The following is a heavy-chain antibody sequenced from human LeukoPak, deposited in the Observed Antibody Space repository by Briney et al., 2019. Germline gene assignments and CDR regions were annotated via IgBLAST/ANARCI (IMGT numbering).Heavy chain of an antibody. CDR1: GFTFTSSA. Sequence: GASVKVSCKASGFTFTSSAVQWVRQARGQRLEWIGWIVVGSGNTNYAQKFQERVTITRDMSTSLVYMELSSLRSEDTAVYYSAAEAAYYYDSRDAFDVWGQGTMVTVSS. CDR2: IVVGSGNT. V-gene: IGHV1-58*01. CDR3: AAEAAYYYDSRDAFDV. D-gene: IGHD3-22*01. J-gene: IGHJ3*01.